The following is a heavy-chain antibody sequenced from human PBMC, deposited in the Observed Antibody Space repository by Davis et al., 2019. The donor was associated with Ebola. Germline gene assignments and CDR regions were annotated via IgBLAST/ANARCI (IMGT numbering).Heavy chain of an antibody. D-gene: IGHD1-26*01. CDR2: IIPILGIA. CDR3: AGDPPGGGSYFYYGMDV. V-gene: IGHV1-69*04. CDR1: GYTFTNYG. Sequence: SVKVSCKTSGYTFTNYGITWVRQAPGQGLEWMGRIIPILGIANYAQKFQGRVTITADKSTSTAYMELSSLRSEDTAVYYCAGDPPGGGSYFYYGMDVWGQGTTVTVSS. J-gene: IGHJ6*02.